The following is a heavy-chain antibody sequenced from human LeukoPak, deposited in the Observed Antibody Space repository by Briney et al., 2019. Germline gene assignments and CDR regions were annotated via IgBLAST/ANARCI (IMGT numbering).Heavy chain of an antibody. CDR1: GGSISTYY. CDR2: IYYSGST. V-gene: IGHV4-59*12. CDR3: ARFEEGFDY. J-gene: IGHJ4*02. Sequence: TSETLSLTCTVSGGSISTYYWSWIRQPPGKGLEWIGYIYYSGSTSYNPSLKSRVTISVDTSKNQFSLKLSSVTAADTAVYYCARFEEGFDYWGQGTLVTVSS.